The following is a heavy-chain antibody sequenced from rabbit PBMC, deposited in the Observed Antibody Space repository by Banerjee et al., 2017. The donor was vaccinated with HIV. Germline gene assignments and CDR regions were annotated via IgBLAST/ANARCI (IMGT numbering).Heavy chain of an antibody. Sequence: QEQLVESGGGLVQPGGSLKLSCTASGFGFSNKAVMCWVRQAPGKGLEWIACINAGSGKAVYARWAKGLFSFSKTSSTTVTLQMTSLTASDTASYFCVRVGASSNGYPNWRGPGTLVTVS. V-gene: IGHV1S45*01. CDR1: GFGFSNKAV. J-gene: IGHJ4*01. CDR3: VRVGASSNGYPNW. D-gene: IGHD1-1*01. CDR2: INAGSGKA.